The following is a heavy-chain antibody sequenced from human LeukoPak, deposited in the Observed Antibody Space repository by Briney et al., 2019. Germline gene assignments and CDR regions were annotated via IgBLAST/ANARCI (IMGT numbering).Heavy chain of an antibody. CDR3: AKYVDYDSSGYYSNWFDP. J-gene: IGHJ5*02. CDR1: GGSISNYY. D-gene: IGHD3-22*01. CDR2: IYSSGST. Sequence: SETLSLTCTVSGGSISNYYWSWIRQPPGKGLEWIGYIYSSGSTNYNPSLKSRVTISVDTSKNQFSLKLSSVTAADTAVYYCAKYVDYDSSGYYSNWFDPWGQGTLVTVSS. V-gene: IGHV4-59*01.